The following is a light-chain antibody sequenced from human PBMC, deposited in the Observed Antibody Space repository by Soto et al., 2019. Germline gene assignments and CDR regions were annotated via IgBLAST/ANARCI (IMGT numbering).Light chain of an antibody. Sequence: DIQMTQSPSSLSASVGDRVTITCRASQSISSYLNWYQQKPGKAPKLLIYAASSLHSGVTSRFSGSGSLTDFTLTISSLQPEDFATYYCQQSYSTPPYTFGQGTKLEIK. CDR1: QSISSY. J-gene: IGKJ2*01. CDR2: AAS. CDR3: QQSYSTPPYT. V-gene: IGKV1-39*01.